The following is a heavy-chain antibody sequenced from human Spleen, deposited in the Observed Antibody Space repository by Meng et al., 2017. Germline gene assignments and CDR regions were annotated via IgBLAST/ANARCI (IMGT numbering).Heavy chain of an antibody. CDR1: RFTFEDYA. Sequence: GESLKISCAASRFTFEDYAMHWVRQAPGKGLECVSAVSRSGGTTYYADSVKGRFTISRDDSKSTMYLQMNSLRVEDTAVYYCAKDFGSGDRPSYGLDVWGQGTTVTVSS. CDR3: AKDFGSGDRPSYGLDV. D-gene: IGHD3-10*01. V-gene: IGHV3-23*01. CDR2: VSRSGGTT. J-gene: IGHJ6*02.